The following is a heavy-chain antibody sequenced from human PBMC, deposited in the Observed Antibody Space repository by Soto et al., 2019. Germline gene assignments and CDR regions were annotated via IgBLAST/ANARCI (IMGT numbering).Heavy chain of an antibody. V-gene: IGHV4-4*02. D-gene: IGHD3-22*01. CDR2: IYHSGST. CDR1: GNSISTTNL. Sequence: AETLSLTCVVSGNSISTTNLRSWVRQSPGKGLEWIGEIYHSGSTNYNPSLKSRVTISVDKSKNQFSLKLSSVTAADTAVYYCARDVGYHYDGSPSGQFDFLGQGTLVTVSS. CDR3: ARDVGYHYDGSPSGQFDF. J-gene: IGHJ4*02.